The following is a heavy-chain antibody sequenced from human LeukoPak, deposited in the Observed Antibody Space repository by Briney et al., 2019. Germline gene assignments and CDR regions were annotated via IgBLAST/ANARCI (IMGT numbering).Heavy chain of an antibody. D-gene: IGHD5-24*01. CDR1: GFTFSSYW. V-gene: IGHV3-74*01. CDR3: ARVWLRSLWIDC. J-gene: IGHJ4*02. CDR2: INSDGSGT. Sequence: GGSLRLSCAASGFTFSSYWMHWVRQAPGKGLVWVSRINSDGSGTSYADSVQGRFTISRDNAKNTLYLQMNSLRAEDKAVDYCARVWLRSLWIDCCGRGTLVTVS.